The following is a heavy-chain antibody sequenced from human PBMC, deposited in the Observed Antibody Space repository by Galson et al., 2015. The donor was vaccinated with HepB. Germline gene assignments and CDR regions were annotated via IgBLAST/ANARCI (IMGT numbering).Heavy chain of an antibody. CDR2: INPNSGGT. J-gene: IGHJ4*02. Sequence: SVKVSCKASGYTFTGYYMHWVRQAPGQGLEWMGWINPNSGGTNYAQKFQGRVTMARDTSISIAYMELSRLTSDDTAVYYCAREVRRSLAAAGTKGESGYWGQGTLVTVSS. D-gene: IGHD6-13*01. CDR3: AREVRRSLAAAGTKGESGY. V-gene: IGHV1-2*02. CDR1: GYTFTGYY.